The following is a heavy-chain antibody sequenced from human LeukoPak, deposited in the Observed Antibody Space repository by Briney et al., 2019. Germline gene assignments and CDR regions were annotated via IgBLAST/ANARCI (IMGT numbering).Heavy chain of an antibody. D-gene: IGHD6-19*01. V-gene: IGHV3-30-3*01. CDR1: GSTFSSYA. CDR2: ISYDGSNK. J-gene: IGHJ4*02. CDR3: ARDLSSSGWYSFGY. Sequence: SGGSLRLSCAASGSTFSSYAMHWVRQAPGKGLEWVAVISYDGSNKYYADSVKGRFTISRDNSKNTLYLQMNSLRAEDTAVYYCARDLSSSGWYSFGYWGQGTLVTVSS.